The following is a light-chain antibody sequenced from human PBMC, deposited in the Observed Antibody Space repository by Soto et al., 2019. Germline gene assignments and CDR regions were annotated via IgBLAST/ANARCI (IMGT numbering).Light chain of an antibody. V-gene: IGKV3-11*01. Sequence: SVLTQAPPSLGLSPGERATLSCKSSLSVSSYLAWYQQKPGQAPRLLIYDASNRATGIPARFTGSGSGTDFNLTISTLDPEDFAVYYCQQRQYWPPITFGQGTRLEIK. CDR3: QQRQYWPPIT. CDR2: DAS. CDR1: LSVSSY. J-gene: IGKJ5*01.